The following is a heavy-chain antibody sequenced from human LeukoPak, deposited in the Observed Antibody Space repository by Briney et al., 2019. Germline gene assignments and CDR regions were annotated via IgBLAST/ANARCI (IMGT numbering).Heavy chain of an antibody. CDR1: GFTFSSHG. V-gene: IGHV3-23*01. CDR3: AKDDAWLRFGE. J-gene: IGHJ4*02. D-gene: IGHD3-10*01. Sequence: GGTLRLSCAASGFTFSSHGMNWVRQAPGKGLEWVSGISPSGDITYYADSVKGRFTISRDNSKNTLYLEVISLTAEDTAVYYCAKDDAWLRFGEWSQGTLVTVSS. CDR2: ISPSGDIT.